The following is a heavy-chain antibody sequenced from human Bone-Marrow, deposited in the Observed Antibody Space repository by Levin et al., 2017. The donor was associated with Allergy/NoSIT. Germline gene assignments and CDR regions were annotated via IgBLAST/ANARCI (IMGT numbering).Heavy chain of an antibody. CDR2: ISSSSSYI. Sequence: ETLSLTCAASGFTFSSYSMNWVRQAPGKGLEWVSSISSSSSYIYYADSVKGRFTISRDNAKNSLYLQMNSLRAEDTAVYYCARDLSFPVGYDSSYWGQGTLVTVSS. D-gene: IGHD3-22*01. CDR3: ARDLSFPVGYDSSY. CDR1: GFTFSSYS. V-gene: IGHV3-21*01. J-gene: IGHJ4*02.